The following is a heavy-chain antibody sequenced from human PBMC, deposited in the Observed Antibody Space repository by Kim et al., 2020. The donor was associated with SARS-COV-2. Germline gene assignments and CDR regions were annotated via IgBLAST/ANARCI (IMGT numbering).Heavy chain of an antibody. D-gene: IGHD2-15*01. CDR3: ARRLVAAPKFYYYYGMDV. J-gene: IGHJ6*02. CDR2: ISSSGSTI. V-gene: IGHV3-48*03. CDR1: GFTFSSYE. Sequence: GGSLRLSCAASGFTFSSYEMNWVRQAPGKGLEWVSYISSSGSTIYYADSVKGRFTISRDNAKNSLYLQMNSLRAEDTAVYYCARRLVAAPKFYYYYGMDVWGQGTTVTVSS.